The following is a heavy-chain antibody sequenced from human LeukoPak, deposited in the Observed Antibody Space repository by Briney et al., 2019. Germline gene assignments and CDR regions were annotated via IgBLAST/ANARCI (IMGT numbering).Heavy chain of an antibody. V-gene: IGHV1-18*01. D-gene: IGHD1-26*01. CDR2: ISAYNGNT. CDR1: GYTFTSYG. CDR3: ARHGSYED. J-gene: IGHJ4*02. Sequence: AASVKVSCKASGYTFTSYGISWVRQAPGQGLEWMGWISAYNGNTNYAQKFQGRVTITADKSTSTAYMELSSLRSEDTAVYYCARHGSYEDWGQGTLVTVSS.